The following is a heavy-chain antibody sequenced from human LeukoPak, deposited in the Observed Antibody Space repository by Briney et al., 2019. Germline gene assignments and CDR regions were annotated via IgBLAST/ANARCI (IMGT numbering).Heavy chain of an antibody. V-gene: IGHV4-59*01. D-gene: IGHD2-15*01. CDR2: VYYSGST. CDR3: ARDRGDITPTTVFDY. J-gene: IGHJ4*02. Sequence: SETLSLTCTVTGGSIGSYYWSWIRRPPGKGLEWIGYVYYSGSTNYNPSLKSRVTISVDTSKNQLSLKLTSVTAADTAVYYCARDRGDITPTTVFDYWGQGTLVTVSS. CDR1: GGSIGSYY.